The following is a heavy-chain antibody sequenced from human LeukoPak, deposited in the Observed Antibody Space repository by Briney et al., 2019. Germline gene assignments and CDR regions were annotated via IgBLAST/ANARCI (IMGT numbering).Heavy chain of an antibody. V-gene: IGHV4-4*07. CDR2: IYTSGST. J-gene: IGHJ4*02. CDR1: GGSISSYY. CDR3: ARVRGYYYDSSGYCDY. D-gene: IGHD3-22*01. Sequence: PSETLSLTCTVSGGSISSYYWSWIRQPAGKGLEWIGRIYTSGSTNYNPSLKSRVTMSVDTSKNQFSLKLSSVTAADTAEYYCARVRGYYYDSSGYCDYWGQGTLVTVSS.